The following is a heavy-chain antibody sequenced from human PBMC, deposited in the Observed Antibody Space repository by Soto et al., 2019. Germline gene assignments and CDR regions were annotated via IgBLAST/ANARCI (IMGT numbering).Heavy chain of an antibody. CDR1: GYTFSNYA. V-gene: IGHV1-8*01. CDR3: ARGIKGLPPSAFDI. J-gene: IGHJ3*02. CDR2: LNPNTDKT. D-gene: IGHD5-12*01. Sequence: ASVKVSCKASGYTFSNYAINWLRQATGQGLEWMGWLNPNTDKTGSAQKFQGRVTMTRNTSISTAYLELSGLRSDDTAVYYCARGIKGLPPSAFDIWGQGTRVTVSS.